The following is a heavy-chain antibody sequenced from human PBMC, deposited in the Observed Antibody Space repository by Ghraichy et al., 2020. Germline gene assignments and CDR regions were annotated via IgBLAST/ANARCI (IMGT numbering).Heavy chain of an antibody. CDR3: ARDAMFMLDA. D-gene: IGHD3-16*01. CDR2: IKQDGSQR. Sequence: GSLRLSCAASGFTFSSHWMTWVRQAPGKGLEWVANIKQDGSQRLYVDSVKGRFTVSRDNARNSLFLQMDSLRAEDTAIYYCARDAMFMLDAWGQGSLVTFSS. J-gene: IGHJ5*02. CDR1: GFTFSSHW. V-gene: IGHV3-7*01.